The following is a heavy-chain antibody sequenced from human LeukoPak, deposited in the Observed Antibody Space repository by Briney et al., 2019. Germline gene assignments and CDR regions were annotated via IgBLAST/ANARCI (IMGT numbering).Heavy chain of an antibody. CDR1: GFTVSSNY. D-gene: IGHD2-2*01. J-gene: IGHJ4*02. CDR3: ARDLGYCSSTSCYGGNY. Sequence: GGSLRLSCAASGFTVSSNYMSWVRQAPGKGLEWVSVIYSGGSTYYADSVKGRFTISRDDSKNTLYLQMNSLRAEDTAVYYCARDLGYCSSTSCYGGNYWGQGTLVTVSS. CDR2: IYSGGST. V-gene: IGHV3-53*01.